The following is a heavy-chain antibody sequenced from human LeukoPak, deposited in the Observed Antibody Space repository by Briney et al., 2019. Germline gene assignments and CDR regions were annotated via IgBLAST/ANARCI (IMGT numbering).Heavy chain of an antibody. CDR3: ASLGGTYDY. J-gene: IGHJ4*02. D-gene: IGHD1-26*01. CDR2: IYYSGTT. V-gene: IGHV4-59*08. CDR1: GGSITNYY. Sequence: SETLSLTCTVPGGSITNYYWSWIRQSPEKGLEWIGYIYYSGTTSYNPSLRSRVTISLDTSKNQVSLKLNSVTAADTAVYYCASLGGTYDYWGQGTLVTVSS.